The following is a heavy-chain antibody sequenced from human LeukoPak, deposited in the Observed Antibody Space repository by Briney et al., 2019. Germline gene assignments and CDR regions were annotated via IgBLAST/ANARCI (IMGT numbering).Heavy chain of an antibody. CDR3: ARHVYDILTGYQGAQFDY. Sequence: GGSLRLSCAASGFTFSSYSMNWVRQAPGKGLEWVSSISSSSSYIYYADSVKGRLTISRDNAKNSLYLQMNSLRAEDTAVYYCARHVYDILTGYQGAQFDYWGQGTLVTVSS. D-gene: IGHD3-9*01. J-gene: IGHJ4*02. V-gene: IGHV3-21*01. CDR1: GFTFSSYS. CDR2: ISSSSSYI.